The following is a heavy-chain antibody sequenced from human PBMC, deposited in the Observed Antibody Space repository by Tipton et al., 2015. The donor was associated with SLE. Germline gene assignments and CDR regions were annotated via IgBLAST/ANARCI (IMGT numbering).Heavy chain of an antibody. J-gene: IGHJ5*02. Sequence: TLSLTCAVSGGSFTMYYWSWIRQSPGKGLEWIGEINHSGSTNYNPSLKARVTLSADTSKNQVSLRLTSVTAADTAVCYCATEGGNWFDPWGQGILVTVSS. D-gene: IGHD2-15*01. V-gene: IGHV4-34*01. CDR3: ATEGGNWFDP. CDR2: INHSGST. CDR1: GGSFTMYY.